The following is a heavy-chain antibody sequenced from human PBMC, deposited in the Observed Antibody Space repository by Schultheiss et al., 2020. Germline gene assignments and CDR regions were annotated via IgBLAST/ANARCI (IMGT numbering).Heavy chain of an antibody. CDR3: ASAPYGDYSDY. V-gene: IGHV4-59*01. Sequence: SETLSLTCAVSGGSISTYYWSWIRQPPGKGLEWIGYIYYSGSTNYSPSLKSRVTISVDTSKNQFSLKLSSVTAADTAVYYCASAPYGDYSDYWGQGTLVTVSS. J-gene: IGHJ4*02. CDR2: IYYSGST. CDR1: GGSISTYY. D-gene: IGHD4-17*01.